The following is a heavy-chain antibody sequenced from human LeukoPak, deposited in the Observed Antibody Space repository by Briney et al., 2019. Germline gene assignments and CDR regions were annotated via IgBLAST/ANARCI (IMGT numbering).Heavy chain of an antibody. J-gene: IGHJ5*02. CDR3: ARQGPAVAGTVVPHNWFDP. V-gene: IGHV4-39*01. Sequence: SETLSLTCTVSGGSISSSSYYWGWIRQPPGKGLEWIGSIYYSGSTYYNPSLKSRVTISVDTSKNQFSLKLSSVTAADTAVYYCARQGPAVAGTVVPHNWFDPWGQGTLVTVSS. CDR2: IYYSGST. D-gene: IGHD6-19*01. CDR1: GGSISSSSYY.